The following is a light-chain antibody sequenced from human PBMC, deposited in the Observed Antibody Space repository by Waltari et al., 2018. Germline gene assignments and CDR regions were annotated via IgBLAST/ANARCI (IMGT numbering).Light chain of an antibody. CDR1: QDIRSY. CDR2: DAS. V-gene: IGKV1-33*01. J-gene: IGKJ1*01. Sequence: DIQMTQSPSYLSASVGDRVTITCQASQDIRSYLNWYQQKPGTAPKVLIYDASNLDSGVPSRFSGSGSGTDFAVTITSLQPEDIATYYCQQYDSLPWTFGQGTKVEIK. CDR3: QQYDSLPWT.